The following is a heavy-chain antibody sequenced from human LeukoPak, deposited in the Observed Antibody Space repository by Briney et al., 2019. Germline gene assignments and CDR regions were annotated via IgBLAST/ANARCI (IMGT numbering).Heavy chain of an antibody. CDR1: GFTFSSYG. J-gene: IGHJ4*02. CDR3: ANPPEVGATVGYFDY. V-gene: IGHV3-30*18. Sequence: GRSLRLSCAASGFTFSSYGMHWVRQAPGKGLEWVALISYDGSNKYYADSVKGRFTISRDNSKNTLYLQMNSLRAEDTAVYYCANPPEVGATVGYFDYWGQGTLVTVSS. CDR2: ISYDGSNK. D-gene: IGHD1-26*01.